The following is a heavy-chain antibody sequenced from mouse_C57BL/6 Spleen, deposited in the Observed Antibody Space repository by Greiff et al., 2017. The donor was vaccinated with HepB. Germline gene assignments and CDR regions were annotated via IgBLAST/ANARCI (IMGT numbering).Heavy chain of an antibody. CDR2: IDPETGGT. CDR1: GYTFTDYE. CDR3: TRVVYPAMDY. Sequence: VQLVESGAELVRPGASVTLSCKASGYTFTDYEMHWVKQTPVHGLEWIGAIDPETGGTAYNQKFKGKAILTADKSSSTAYMELRSLTSEDSAVYYCTRVVYPAMDYWGQGTSVTVSS. D-gene: IGHD1-1*02. V-gene: IGHV1-15*01. J-gene: IGHJ4*01.